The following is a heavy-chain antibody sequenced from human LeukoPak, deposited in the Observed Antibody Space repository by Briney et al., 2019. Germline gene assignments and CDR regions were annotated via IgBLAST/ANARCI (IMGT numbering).Heavy chain of an antibody. J-gene: IGHJ6*02. CDR1: GFTFSSYA. V-gene: IGHV3-64D*06. Sequence: PAGSLRLSCSASGFTFSSYAMHWARQAPGKGLEYVSAISSNGGSTYYADSVKGRFTISRDNSKNTLYLQMSSLRAEDTALYYCVKDPGAYYDILTGYYYGMDVWGQGTTVTVSS. D-gene: IGHD3-9*01. CDR3: VKDPGAYYDILTGYYYGMDV. CDR2: ISSNGGST.